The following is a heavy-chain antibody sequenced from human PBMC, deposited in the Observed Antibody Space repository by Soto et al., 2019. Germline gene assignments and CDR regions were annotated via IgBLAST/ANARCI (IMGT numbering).Heavy chain of an antibody. CDR2: ISSSGTT. CDR3: ARTYGDYGSVDP. J-gene: IGHJ5*02. D-gene: IGHD4-17*01. CDR1: GYSITSGNW. Sequence: QVQLQESGPGLVKPSDTLSLTCAVSGYSITSGNWWGWIRQPPGKGLEWVGYISSSGTTYYNPSLKSRXXMXVXXSKNQFSLKLSYVTAVDTAVYYCARTYGDYGSVDPWGQGTLVTVSS. V-gene: IGHV4-28*01.